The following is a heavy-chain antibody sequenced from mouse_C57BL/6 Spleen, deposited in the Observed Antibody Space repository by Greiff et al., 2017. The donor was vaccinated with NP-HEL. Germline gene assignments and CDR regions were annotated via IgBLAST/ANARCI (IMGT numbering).Heavy chain of an antibody. Sequence: QVQLQQSGAELVKPGASVKISCKASGYAFSSYWMNWVKQRPGKGLEWIGQIYPGDGDTNYNGKFKGKATLTADKSSSTAYMQLSSLTSEDSAVYFCARTVDYYAMDYWGQGTSVTVSS. V-gene: IGHV1-80*01. CDR2: IYPGDGDT. CDR1: GYAFSSYW. D-gene: IGHD1-1*01. CDR3: ARTVDYYAMDY. J-gene: IGHJ4*01.